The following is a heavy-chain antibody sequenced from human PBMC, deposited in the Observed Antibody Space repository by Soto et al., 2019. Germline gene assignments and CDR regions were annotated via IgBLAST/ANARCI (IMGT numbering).Heavy chain of an antibody. CDR3: ARHGSEYSSGWYSYY. V-gene: IGHV5-51*01. Sequence: GESLKISCKGSGYSFTSYWIGWARQMPGKGLEWMGIIYPGDSDTRYSPSFQSQVTISADKTISTAYLQWSSLKAADTAMYYCARHGSEYSSGWYSYYWGQGTLVTVSS. CDR2: IYPGDSDT. CDR1: GYSFTSYW. D-gene: IGHD6-19*01. J-gene: IGHJ4*02.